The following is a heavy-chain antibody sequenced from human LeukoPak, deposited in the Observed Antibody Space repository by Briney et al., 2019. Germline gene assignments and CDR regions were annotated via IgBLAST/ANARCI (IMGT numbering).Heavy chain of an antibody. CDR1: GYTFTGYY. D-gene: IGHD4-17*01. CDR2: INPDSGGT. J-gene: IGHJ5*02. V-gene: IGHV1-2*02. Sequence: ASVKVSCKASGYTFTGYYMHWLRQAPGQGLEWMGWINPDSGGTKYAQKFQGRVTMTRDTSISTAYMDLTRLRSDDTAVYYCARDLLSTVITNWFDPWGQGTLVTVSS. CDR3: ARDLLSTVITNWFDP.